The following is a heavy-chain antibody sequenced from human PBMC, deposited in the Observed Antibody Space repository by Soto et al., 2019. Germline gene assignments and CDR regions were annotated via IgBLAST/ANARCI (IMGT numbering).Heavy chain of an antibody. Sequence: QVQLVESGGGVVQPGRSLRLSCAASGFTFSSYGMHWVRQAPGKGLEWVAVIWYDGSNKYYADSVKGRFTISRDNSKNTLHLQMNSLRAEDTAVYYCARGNGYSSGWYWYFDLWGRGTLVTVSS. J-gene: IGHJ2*01. D-gene: IGHD6-19*01. V-gene: IGHV3-33*01. CDR1: GFTFSSYG. CDR2: IWYDGSNK. CDR3: ARGNGYSSGWYWYFDL.